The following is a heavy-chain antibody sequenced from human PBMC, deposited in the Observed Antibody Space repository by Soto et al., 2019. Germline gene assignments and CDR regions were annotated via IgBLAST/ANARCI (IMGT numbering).Heavy chain of an antibody. CDR3: ARDRGRLEYCVGDCWVLDS. Sequence: QVQLIQSGAEVKRPGASVKVSCKASGYTFTNHMINWVRQAPGQGLEWMGWISVKSGHTNFAQSLQGRVTITADIATSTVHMELRSLKSDDTAVYYCARDRGRLEYCVGDCWVLDSWGQGTLVTVSS. D-gene: IGHD2-21*02. CDR2: ISVKSGHT. V-gene: IGHV1-18*01. J-gene: IGHJ4*02. CDR1: GYTFTNHM.